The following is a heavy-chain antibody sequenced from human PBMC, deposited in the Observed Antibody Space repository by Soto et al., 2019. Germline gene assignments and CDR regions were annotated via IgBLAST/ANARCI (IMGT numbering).Heavy chain of an antibody. CDR3: AKDLLGELPFDY. D-gene: IGHD3-10*01. CDR1: GFTFSSYA. Sequence: GGSLRLSCAASGFTFSSYAMSWVRQAPGKGLEWASAISGSGGSTYYADSVKGRFTIPRDNSKNTLYLQMNSLRAEDTAVYYCAKDLLGELPFDYWGQGTLVTVSS. CDR2: ISGSGGST. J-gene: IGHJ4*02. V-gene: IGHV3-23*01.